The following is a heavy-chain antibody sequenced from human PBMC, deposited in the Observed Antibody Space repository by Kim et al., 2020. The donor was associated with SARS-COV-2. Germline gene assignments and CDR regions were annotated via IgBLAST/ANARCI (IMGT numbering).Heavy chain of an antibody. CDR2: SEGKKT. CDR3: ANFES. V-gene: IGHV3-33*06. Sequence: SEGKKTNLADPGKGRLTHPRDNSKNMVFLQMNSLRAEDTAVYYCANFESWGQGTLVTVSS. J-gene: IGHJ4*02.